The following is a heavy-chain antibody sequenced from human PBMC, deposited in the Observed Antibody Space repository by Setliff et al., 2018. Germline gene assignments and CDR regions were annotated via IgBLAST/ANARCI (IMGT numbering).Heavy chain of an antibody. D-gene: IGHD3-3*01. CDR3: ARTPDGFLGDGYNLNTLGYFDS. Sequence: SETLSLTCAVYGGSFSGYYWSWIRQPPGKGLEWIGEINHSGSTNYNPPLKSRVTISVDPSKNQFSLKLSSVTAADTAVYYCARTPDGFLGDGYNLNTLGYFDSWGQGTLVTVSS. CDR2: INHSGST. V-gene: IGHV4-34*01. CDR1: GGSFSGYY. J-gene: IGHJ4*02.